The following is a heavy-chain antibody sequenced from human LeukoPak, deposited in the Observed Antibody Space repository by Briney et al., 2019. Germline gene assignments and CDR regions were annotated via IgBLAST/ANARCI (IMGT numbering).Heavy chain of an antibody. CDR1: GFTFNTYG. Sequence: PGGSLRLSCAASGFTFNTYGMSWVRQAPGKGLEWVSIIYSGGSTFYADSVKGRFTISRDNSKNTLYLQMNSLRAEDTAVYYCARGGSYLSAFDIWGQGTMVTVSS. J-gene: IGHJ3*02. V-gene: IGHV3-53*01. CDR3: ARGGSYLSAFDI. CDR2: IYSGGST. D-gene: IGHD1-26*01.